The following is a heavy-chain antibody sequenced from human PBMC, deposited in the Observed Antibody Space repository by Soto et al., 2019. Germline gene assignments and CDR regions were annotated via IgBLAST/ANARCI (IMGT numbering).Heavy chain of an antibody. CDR1: GYTFTSYG. V-gene: IGHV1-18*03. D-gene: IGHD5-18*01. Sequence: QVQLVQSGAEVKKPGASVKVSCKASGYTFTSYGISWVRQAPGQGLEWMGWITAYNGNTNYAQKLKGRVTMTTDTSTSPAYMELKSMRYDDMAVYYCAGGGDSYGGPPREDGMDVWGQGTTVTVSS. CDR2: ITAYNGNT. J-gene: IGHJ6*02. CDR3: AGGGDSYGGPPREDGMDV.